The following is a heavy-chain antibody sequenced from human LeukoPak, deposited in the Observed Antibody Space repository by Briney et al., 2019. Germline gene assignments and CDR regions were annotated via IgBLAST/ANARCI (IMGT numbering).Heavy chain of an antibody. CDR1: GFTFSSYS. Sequence: PGGSLRLSCAASGFTFSSYSRNWVRQAPGKGLEWVSSISSSSSYIYYADSVKGRFTISRDNAKNSLYLQMNSLRAEDTAVYYCARDALAVTGRFDPWGQGTLVTVSS. V-gene: IGHV3-21*01. D-gene: IGHD2-21*02. J-gene: IGHJ5*02. CDR3: ARDALAVTGRFDP. CDR2: ISSSSSYI.